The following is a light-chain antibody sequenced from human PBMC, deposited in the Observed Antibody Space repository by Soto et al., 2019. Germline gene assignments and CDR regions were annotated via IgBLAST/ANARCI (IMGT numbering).Light chain of an antibody. Sequence: QSVLTQPPSVSGAPGQRVTISCTGSSSNIGAGYDVHWYQQLPGTAPKLLIYGNSNRPSGVPDRFSGSKSVTSASLAITGLQAEDEADYYCQSYDISLSGLVVFGGGTKLTVL. CDR3: QSYDISLSGLVV. CDR1: SSNIGAGYD. CDR2: GNS. V-gene: IGLV1-40*01. J-gene: IGLJ2*01.